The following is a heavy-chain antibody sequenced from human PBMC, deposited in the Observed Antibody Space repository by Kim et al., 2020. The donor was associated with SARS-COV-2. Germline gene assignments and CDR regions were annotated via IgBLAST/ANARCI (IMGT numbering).Heavy chain of an antibody. CDR3: MKTGGSTVTSLLGN. Sequence: ADAVKGRFIISRDNSKNTLYLQMNTLRPEDTAVYYCMKTGGSTVTSLLGNWGQGTLVTVSS. V-gene: IGHV3-64D*09. D-gene: IGHD4-17*01. J-gene: IGHJ4*02.